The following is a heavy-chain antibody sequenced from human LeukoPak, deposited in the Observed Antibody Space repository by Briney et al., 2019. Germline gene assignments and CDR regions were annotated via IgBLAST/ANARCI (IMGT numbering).Heavy chain of an antibody. CDR1: GGSFSGYY. V-gene: IGHV4-34*01. J-gene: IGHJ3*02. D-gene: IGHD3-9*01. CDR3: ARVPFFTITLPARAFDI. CDR2: INHSGST. Sequence: SETLSLTCAVYGGSFSGYYWSWIRQPPGKGLEWNGEINHSGSTNYNPSLKSRVTISVDTSKNQFSLKLSSVTAADTAVYYCARVPFFTITLPARAFDIWGQGTMVTVSS.